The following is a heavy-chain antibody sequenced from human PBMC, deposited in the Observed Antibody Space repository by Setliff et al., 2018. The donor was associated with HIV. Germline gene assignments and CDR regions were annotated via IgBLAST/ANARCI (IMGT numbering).Heavy chain of an antibody. D-gene: IGHD3-3*01. CDR1: GGSISSSNYY. Sequence: SETLSLTCTVAGGSISSSNYYWGWIRQPPGEGLEWIGSIFYSGSTYYNPSLKSRVTISVDTSKNQFSLKLTSVTAADTAVYYCARLPYYDVFSGYYAPYFDYWGQGTLVTDSS. CDR2: IFYSGST. CDR3: ARLPYYDVFSGYYAPYFDY. V-gene: IGHV4-39*01. J-gene: IGHJ4*02.